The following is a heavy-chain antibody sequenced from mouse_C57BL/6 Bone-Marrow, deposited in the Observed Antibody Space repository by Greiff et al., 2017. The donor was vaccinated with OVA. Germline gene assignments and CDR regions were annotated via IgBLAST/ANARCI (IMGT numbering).Heavy chain of an antibody. CDR1: GFNIKDDY. CDR2: IDPENGDT. Sequence: VQLQQSGAELVRPGASVKLSCTASGFNIKDDYMHWVKQRPEQGLEWIGWIDPENGDTEYASKFQGKATITADTSSSTAYLQLSSLTSEYTAVYYCTSYGSESLYAMDYWGQGTSVTVSS. D-gene: IGHD1-1*01. J-gene: IGHJ4*01. V-gene: IGHV14-4*01. CDR3: TSYGSESLYAMDY.